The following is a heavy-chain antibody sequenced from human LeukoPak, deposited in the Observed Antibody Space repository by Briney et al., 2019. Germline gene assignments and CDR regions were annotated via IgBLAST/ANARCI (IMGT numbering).Heavy chain of an antibody. Sequence: GGSLRLSCAASGFTFSSYEMNWVRQAPGKGLEWVSFISSSGNTIYYADSVRGRFTISRDNAKNSLYLQMNSLRAEDTATYYCAGVLAAAGWDWGQGTPVTVSS. CDR2: ISSSGNTI. V-gene: IGHV3-48*03. CDR1: GFTFSSYE. D-gene: IGHD6-13*01. J-gene: IGHJ4*02. CDR3: AGVLAAAGWD.